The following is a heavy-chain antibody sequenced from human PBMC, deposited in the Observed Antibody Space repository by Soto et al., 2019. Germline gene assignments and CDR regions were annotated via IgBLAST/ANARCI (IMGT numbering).Heavy chain of an antibody. V-gene: IGHV3-23*01. D-gene: IGHD1-7*01. CDR2: ISYSADKT. Sequence: EVQLLESGGGLVQPGGSLRLSCAASGFTFNTYVMNWVRQAPGKGLEWVSTISYSADKTDYAESVKGRFTISRDNSRDTLFLQMNSLRADDAAVYYCARRARTATTNWGAFDVWGQGTMVTVSS. J-gene: IGHJ3*01. CDR3: ARRARTATTNWGAFDV. CDR1: GFTFNTYV.